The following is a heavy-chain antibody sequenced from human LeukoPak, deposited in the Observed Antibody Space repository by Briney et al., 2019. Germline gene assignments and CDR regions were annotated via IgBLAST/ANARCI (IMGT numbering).Heavy chain of an antibody. CDR2: INPNSGGT. J-gene: IGHJ6*03. V-gene: IGHV1-2*02. CDR1: GYTFTGYY. D-gene: IGHD3-16*01. CDR3: ARDGQMITFGGAPYYYYMDV. Sequence: ASVKVSCTASGYTFTGYYMHWVRQAPGQGLEWMGWINPNSGGTNYAQKFQGRVTMTRDTSISTAYMELSRLRSDDTAVYYCARDGQMITFGGAPYYYYMDVWGKGTTVTISS.